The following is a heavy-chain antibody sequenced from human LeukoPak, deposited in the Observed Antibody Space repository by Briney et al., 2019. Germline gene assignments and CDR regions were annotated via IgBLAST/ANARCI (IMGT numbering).Heavy chain of an antibody. D-gene: IGHD6-19*01. Sequence: PVGGLRLSCAASGVTFSSAWMSSGRQAPGKGLEWGSNIKQDGSEKYYVESVKGRFTISRDNAKNSLYLQMNSLRAEDTAVYYCARDQGAVAPDYWGQGTLVTVSS. CDR3: ARDQGAVAPDY. V-gene: IGHV3-7*01. CDR2: IKQDGSEK. CDR1: GVTFSSAW. J-gene: IGHJ4*02.